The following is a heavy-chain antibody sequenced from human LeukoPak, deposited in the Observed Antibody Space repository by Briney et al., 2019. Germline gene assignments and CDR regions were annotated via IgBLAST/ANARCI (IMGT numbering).Heavy chain of an antibody. CDR1: GYIFTSYY. V-gene: IGHV1-46*01. D-gene: IGHD1-20*01. J-gene: IGHJ4*02. CDR2: INPSGVTT. Sequence: GASVKVSCKASGYIFTSYYMNWVRQAPGQGLEWMGIINPSGVTTNYAQKFQGRVTMTRDTSTSTVYMELSSLRSEDTAVYYCARGLTYNWNLHAFDYWGQGTLVTVSS. CDR3: ARGLTYNWNLHAFDY.